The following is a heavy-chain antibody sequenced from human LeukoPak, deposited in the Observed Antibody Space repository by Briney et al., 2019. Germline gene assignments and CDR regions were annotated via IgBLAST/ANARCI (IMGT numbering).Heavy chain of an antibody. V-gene: IGHV4-61*08. CDR2: LFHSGTR. Sequence: PSETLSLTCTVSGGSIRSGGFYWSWIRQHPGKGLEWIGYLFHSGTRRYNPSLRSRVTISADTTKNQIFLTLNSTTAADTAVYYCARRRGWKQQLVYFDYWGQGTLASVSS. CDR3: ARRRGWKQQLVYFDY. D-gene: IGHD1-1*01. J-gene: IGHJ4*02. CDR1: GGSIRSGGFY.